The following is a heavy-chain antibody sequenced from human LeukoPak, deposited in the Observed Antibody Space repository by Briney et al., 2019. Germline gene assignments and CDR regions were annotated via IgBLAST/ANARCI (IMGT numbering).Heavy chain of an antibody. Sequence: GRSLRLSCAVSGFIFDDYAMHWVRQAPGKGLEWVSGISWNSGSIGYADSVKGRFTISRDNAKNSLYLQMNSLGAEDTALYYCAKDLSYGDSSRLGAFDIWGQGTMVTVSS. D-gene: IGHD4-17*01. CDR3: AKDLSYGDSSRLGAFDI. J-gene: IGHJ3*02. CDR2: ISWNSGSI. CDR1: GFIFDDYA. V-gene: IGHV3-9*01.